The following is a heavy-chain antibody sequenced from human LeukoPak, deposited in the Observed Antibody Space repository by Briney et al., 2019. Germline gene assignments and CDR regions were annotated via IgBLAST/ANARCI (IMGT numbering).Heavy chain of an antibody. D-gene: IGHD6-19*01. V-gene: IGHV3-74*01. CDR2: INTDGTVT. J-gene: IGHJ4*02. CDR3: ATKQWLAPPPDS. CDR1: GFTFSKYW. Sequence: GGSLRLSCAASGFTFSKYWMLWVRQAPGKGLESVSRINTDGTVTTYADSVKGRFTVSGDNADNTMFLQMNGVREEDTAVYYCATKQWLAPPPDSWGQGTPVTVSS.